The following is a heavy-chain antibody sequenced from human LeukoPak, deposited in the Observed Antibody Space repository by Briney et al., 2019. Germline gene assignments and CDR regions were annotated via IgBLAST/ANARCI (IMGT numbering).Heavy chain of an antibody. CDR3: AREGRGVPGAIAAVKGFDY. CDR2: INPSGGST. V-gene: IGHV1-46*01. Sequence: ASVKVSCKVSGYTLTELSMHWVRQAPGQGLEWMGIINPSGGSTSYAQKFQGRVTMTRDMSTSTVYMELSSLRSEDTAIYYCAREGRGVPGAIAAVKGFDYWGQGTLVTVSS. CDR1: GYTLTELS. D-gene: IGHD6-13*01. J-gene: IGHJ4*02.